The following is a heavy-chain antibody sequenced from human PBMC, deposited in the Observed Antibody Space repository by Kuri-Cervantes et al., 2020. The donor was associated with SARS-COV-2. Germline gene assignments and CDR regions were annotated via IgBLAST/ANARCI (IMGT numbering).Heavy chain of an antibody. CDR2: NNHSVST. V-gene: IGHV4-34*01. Sequence: SETLSLTCPVYGGSFSGYYWSWIRQPPGKGLEWIGENNHSVSTNYNPSLKGRVTISVDTSKNQFSLKLSSVTAADTAVYYCARGGSYYRVYWFDPWGQGTLVTVSS. D-gene: IGHD1-26*01. CDR3: ARGGSYYRVYWFDP. CDR1: GGSFSGYY. J-gene: IGHJ5*02.